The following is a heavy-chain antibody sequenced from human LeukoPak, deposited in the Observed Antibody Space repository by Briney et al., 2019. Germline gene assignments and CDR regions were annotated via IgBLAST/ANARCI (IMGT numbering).Heavy chain of an antibody. CDR3: AKDSSSSHPSWYFDL. Sequence: GGSLRLSCATSGIIFSDYSMTWVRQAPGKGLEWVSVISDSGGSTYYSDSVKGRFTISRDNSKNTLYLQMNSLRAEDTAIYHCAKDSSSSHPSWYFDLWGRGTLVTVSS. CDR1: GIIFSDYS. D-gene: IGHD6-6*01. CDR2: ISDSGGST. J-gene: IGHJ2*01. V-gene: IGHV3-23*01.